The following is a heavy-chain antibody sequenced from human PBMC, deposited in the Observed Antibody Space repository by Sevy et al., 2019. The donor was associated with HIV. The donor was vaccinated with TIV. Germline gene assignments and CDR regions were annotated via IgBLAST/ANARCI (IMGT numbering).Heavy chain of an antibody. Sequence: GGSLRLSCAASGFTFSSYAMHWVRQAPGKGLEWVAVISYDGSNKYYADSVKGRFTISRDNSKNTLYLQMNSLRAEDTAVYYCARSRSSRTQKFDYWGQGTLVTVSS. D-gene: IGHD6-13*01. CDR2: ISYDGSNK. CDR1: GFTFSSYA. V-gene: IGHV3-30-3*01. CDR3: ARSRSSRTQKFDY. J-gene: IGHJ4*02.